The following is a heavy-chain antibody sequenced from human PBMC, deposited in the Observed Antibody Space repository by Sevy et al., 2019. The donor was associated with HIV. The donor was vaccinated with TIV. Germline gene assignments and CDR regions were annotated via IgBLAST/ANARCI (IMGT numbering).Heavy chain of an antibody. D-gene: IGHD3-10*01. J-gene: IGHJ4*02. V-gene: IGHV4-38-2*02. CDR2: IYDGGST. CDR1: GFAISSDYY. CDR3: ARDYYGSGSYYEFVY. Sequence: SETLSLTCTVSGFAISSDYYWGWFRHPPGKGLEWIGNIYDGGSTYYNPSLKSRVTISIDTSKNQFSLKLSSVTAADTAVYYCARDYYGSGSYYEFVYWGQGTLVTVSS.